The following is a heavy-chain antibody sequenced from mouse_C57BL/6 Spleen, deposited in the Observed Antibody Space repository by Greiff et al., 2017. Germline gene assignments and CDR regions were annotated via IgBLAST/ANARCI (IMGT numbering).Heavy chain of an antibody. CDR2: ISSGGSYT. CDR3: ARRGYDGHWYFDV. D-gene: IGHD2-3*01. J-gene: IGHJ1*03. V-gene: IGHV5-6*02. CDR1: GFTFSSYG. Sequence: DVKLVESGGDLVKPGGSLKLSCAASGFTFSSYGMSWVRQTPDKRLEWVATISSGGSYTYYPDSVKGRFTISRDNAKNTQYLHMSSLKSEGTAMYYCARRGYDGHWYFDVWGTGTTVTVSS.